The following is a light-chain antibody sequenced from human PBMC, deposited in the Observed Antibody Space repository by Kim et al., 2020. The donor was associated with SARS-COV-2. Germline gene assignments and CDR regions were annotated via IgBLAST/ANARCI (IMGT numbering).Light chain of an antibody. CDR1: SSNIVNNY. CDR2: DNN. Sequence: PGQKVTISCSGSSSNIVNNYVSWYQQLPGTAPKLLIYDNNKRPSGIPDRFSGSKSGTSATLGITGLQTGDEADYYCGTWDSSLRGVFGGGTQLTVL. V-gene: IGLV1-51*01. J-gene: IGLJ3*02. CDR3: GTWDSSLRGV.